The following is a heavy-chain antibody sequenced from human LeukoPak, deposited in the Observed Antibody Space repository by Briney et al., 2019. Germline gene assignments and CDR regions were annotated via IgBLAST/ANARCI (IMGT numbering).Heavy chain of an antibody. CDR2: ISGSGGST. V-gene: IGHV3-23*01. CDR1: GFTFSSYA. Sequence: GGSLRLSCAASGFTFSSYAMSWVRQAPGKGLEWVSGISGSGGSTYYADSVKGRFTISRDNSKNTLYLQMNSLRAEDTAVYYCARLYGYCSSTSCPKTDAFDIWGQGTMVTVSS. D-gene: IGHD2-2*01. CDR3: ARLYGYCSSTSCPKTDAFDI. J-gene: IGHJ3*02.